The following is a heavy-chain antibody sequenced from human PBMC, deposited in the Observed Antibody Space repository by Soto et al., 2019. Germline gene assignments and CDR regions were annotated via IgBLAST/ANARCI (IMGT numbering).Heavy chain of an antibody. V-gene: IGHV3-7*03. D-gene: IGHD3-10*01. CDR3: ARPRGYYYYYGMDV. CDR2: IKQDGSEK. J-gene: IGHJ6*02. Sequence: PGGSLRLSCAASGFTFSSYWMSWVRQAPGKGLEWVANIKQDGSEKYYVDSVKGRFTISRDNAKNSLYLQMNSLRAEDTAVYYCARPRGYYYYYGMDVWGQGTTVTAP. CDR1: GFTFSSYW.